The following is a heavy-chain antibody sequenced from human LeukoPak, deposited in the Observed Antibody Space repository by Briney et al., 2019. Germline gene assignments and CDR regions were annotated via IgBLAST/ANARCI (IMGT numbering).Heavy chain of an antibody. CDR3: ARAVIPSTSRHFDY. V-gene: IGHV3-9*01. J-gene: IGHJ4*02. D-gene: IGHD2-2*01. Sequence: GRSLRLSCAASGFTFDDYAMHWVRQAPGKGLEWVSGISWNSGSIGYADSVKGRFTISRDNAKNSLYLQMNSLRVEDTAVYYCARAVIPSTSRHFDYWGQGTQVTVSS. CDR2: ISWNSGSI. CDR1: GFTFDDYA.